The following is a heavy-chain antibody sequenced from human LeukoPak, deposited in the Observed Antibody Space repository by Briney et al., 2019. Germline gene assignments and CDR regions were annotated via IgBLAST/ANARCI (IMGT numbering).Heavy chain of an antibody. V-gene: IGHV3-7*01. D-gene: IGHD1-26*01. CDR3: ARDGLGPTTGAFDY. Sequence: GGSLRLSCGASGFSISSHWMSWVRQAPGKGLEWVANIKQDGSEKYYVGSVRGRFTISRDNPKNSLYLQMNSLTVEDTAVFYCARDGLGPTTGAFDYWGQGTLVTVSS. CDR2: IKQDGSEK. CDR1: GFSISSHW. J-gene: IGHJ4*02.